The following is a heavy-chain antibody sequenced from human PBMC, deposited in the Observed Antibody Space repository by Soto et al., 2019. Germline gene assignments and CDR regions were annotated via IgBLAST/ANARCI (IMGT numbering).Heavy chain of an antibody. CDR1: GDTFTFYS. V-gene: IGHV1-69*04. J-gene: IGHJ4*02. CDR3: ATSYGSGYRAFDY. D-gene: IGHD3-10*01. Sequence: QVQLVQSGAEVKRPGSLVKVSCKASGDTFTFYSINWVRQAPGLGLEWMGRVNPIVSMSNYAQRFQGRVTMTADKSTSTAYMELSGLRSEDTAIYYCATSYGSGYRAFDYWGQGALVTVSS. CDR2: VNPIVSMS.